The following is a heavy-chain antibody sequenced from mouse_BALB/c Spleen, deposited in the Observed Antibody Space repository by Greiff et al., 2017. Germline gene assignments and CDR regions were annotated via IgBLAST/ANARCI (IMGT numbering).Heavy chain of an antibody. Sequence: EVKVEESGGGLVQPGGSRKLSCAASGFTFSSFGMHWVRQAPEKGLEWVAYISSGSSTIYYADTVKGRFTISRDNPKNTLFLQMTSLRSEDTAMYYCARDYYGSRGYFDYWGQGTTLTVSS. D-gene: IGHD1-1*01. CDR2: ISSGSSTI. CDR1: GFTFSSFG. CDR3: ARDYYGSRGYFDY. J-gene: IGHJ2*01. V-gene: IGHV5-17*02.